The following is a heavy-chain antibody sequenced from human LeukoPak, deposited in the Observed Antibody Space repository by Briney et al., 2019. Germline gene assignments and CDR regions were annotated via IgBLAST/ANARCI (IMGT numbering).Heavy chain of an antibody. CDR2: ISAYNGNT. V-gene: IGHV1-18*01. D-gene: IGHD3-16*02. Sequence: GASVKVSCKASGYTFTSYGISWVRQAPGQGLEWMGWISAYNGNTNYAQKLQGRVTMTTDTSTSTACMELRSLRSDNTAVYYCARAGDYDYVWGSYRHLDYWGQGTLVTVSS. CDR3: ARAGDYDYVWGSYRHLDY. J-gene: IGHJ4*02. CDR1: GYTFTSYG.